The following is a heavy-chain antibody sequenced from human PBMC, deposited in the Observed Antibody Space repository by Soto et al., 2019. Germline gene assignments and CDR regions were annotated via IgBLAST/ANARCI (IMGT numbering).Heavy chain of an antibody. J-gene: IGHJ6*02. Sequence: QVQLVQSGAEVKKPGASVKVSCKASGYTFTSYDINWVRQATGQGLEWMGWMNPNSGNTGYAQKFQGRVTMTRNTSINKAYMELSSRRSEATAVYYCARVSLVGHFDWLLSGYYYYYYGMDVWGQGTTVTVAS. CDR3: ARVSLVGHFDWLLSGYYYYYYGMDV. CDR1: GYTFTSYD. CDR2: MNPNSGNT. V-gene: IGHV1-8*01. D-gene: IGHD3-9*01.